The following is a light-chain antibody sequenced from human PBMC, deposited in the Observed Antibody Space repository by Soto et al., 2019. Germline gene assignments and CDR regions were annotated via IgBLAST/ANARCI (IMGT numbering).Light chain of an antibody. V-gene: IGKV3-20*01. Sequence: EIVLTQSPGTLSLSPGEGATLSCRASQSVSSSYLAWYQQKPGQAPRLLIYGASSRATVIPDRFSGSGSGTDFTLTISRLEPEDFAVYYCQQYGTSPQTFGPGTRVDMK. CDR3: QQYGTSPQT. J-gene: IGKJ3*01. CDR2: GAS. CDR1: QSVSSSY.